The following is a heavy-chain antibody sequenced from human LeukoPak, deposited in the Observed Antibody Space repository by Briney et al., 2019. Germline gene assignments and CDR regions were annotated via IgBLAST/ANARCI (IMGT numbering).Heavy chain of an antibody. J-gene: IGHJ4*02. CDR3: ARDGYNEY. CDR1: GFTFSNAW. Sequence: GGSLRLSCAASGFTFSNAWMSWVRQAPGKGLEWVSSISSSSSYIYYADSVKGRSTISRDNAKNSLYLQMNSLRAEDTAVYYCARDGYNEYWGQGTLVTVSS. V-gene: IGHV3-21*01. D-gene: IGHD5-24*01. CDR2: ISSSSSYI.